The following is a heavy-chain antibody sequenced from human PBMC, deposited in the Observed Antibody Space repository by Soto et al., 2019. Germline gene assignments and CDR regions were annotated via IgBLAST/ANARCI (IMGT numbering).Heavy chain of an antibody. CDR1: GFTFSSYG. CDR2: ISYDGNNK. V-gene: IGHV3-30*18. CDR3: AKDEVLVVAVARDYYGMDV. Sequence: QVQLVESGGGVVQPGRSLRLPCAASGFTFSSYGMHWVRQAPGKGLEWVAVISYDGNNKYYADSVKGRFTISRDNSKNTLYLQMNGLRAEDTAVYYCAKDEVLVVAVARDYYGMDVWGQGTTVTVSS. D-gene: IGHD2-15*01. J-gene: IGHJ6*02.